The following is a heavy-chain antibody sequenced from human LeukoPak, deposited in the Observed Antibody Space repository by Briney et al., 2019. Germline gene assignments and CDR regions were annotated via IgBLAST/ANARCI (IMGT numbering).Heavy chain of an antibody. D-gene: IGHD3-9*01. CDR3: ARALRTISEVDP. Sequence: GGSLRLSCAASGFTFSSYTMSWVRQAPGKGLEWVSYISSSGSTIYYADSVKGRFTISRDNAKNSLYLQMNSLRAEDTAVYYCARALRTISEVDPWGQGTLVTVSS. CDR2: ISSSGSTI. V-gene: IGHV3-48*04. J-gene: IGHJ5*02. CDR1: GFTFSSYT.